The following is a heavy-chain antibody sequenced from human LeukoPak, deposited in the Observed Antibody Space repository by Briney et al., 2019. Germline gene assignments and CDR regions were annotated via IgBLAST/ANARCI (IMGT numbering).Heavy chain of an antibody. Sequence: SETLSLTCTVSGGSISSYYWSWIRQPPGKGLEWIGYIYYSGSTNYNPSLKSRVTISVDTSKNEFSLKVSSVTTADTAVYYCARDQGSGWYYFDYWGQGTLVTVSS. CDR3: ARDQGSGWYYFDY. CDR2: IYYSGST. J-gene: IGHJ4*02. D-gene: IGHD6-19*01. CDR1: GGSISSYY. V-gene: IGHV4-59*01.